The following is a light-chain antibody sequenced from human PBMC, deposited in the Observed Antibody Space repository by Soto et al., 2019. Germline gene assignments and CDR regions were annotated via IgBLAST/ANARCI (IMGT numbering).Light chain of an antibody. CDR2: DAS. J-gene: IGKJ1*01. CDR3: HQYNSYSWT. V-gene: IGKV3-15*01. CDR1: QTVRNN. Sequence: ENVLTQSPATLSLSPGERAHLSCRASQTVRNNYLAWYKQKPGQAPRLLSYDASSRATGIPARFSGSGSGTEFTLTISSLKSEDFEVYYCHQYNSYSWTFGQGTKVDIK.